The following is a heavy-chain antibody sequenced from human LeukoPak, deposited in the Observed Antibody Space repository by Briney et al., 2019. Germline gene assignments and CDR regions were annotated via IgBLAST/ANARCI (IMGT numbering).Heavy chain of an antibody. Sequence: ASVKVSCKVSGYTLTELSMHWVRQAPGKGLEWMGGFDPEDGETIYAQKFQGRVTMTEDTSTDTAYTELSSLRSEDTAVYYCATRDPRIAAAGREGYMDVWGKGTTVTVSS. D-gene: IGHD6-13*01. CDR2: FDPEDGET. CDR1: GYTLTELS. CDR3: ATRDPRIAAAGREGYMDV. V-gene: IGHV1-24*01. J-gene: IGHJ6*03.